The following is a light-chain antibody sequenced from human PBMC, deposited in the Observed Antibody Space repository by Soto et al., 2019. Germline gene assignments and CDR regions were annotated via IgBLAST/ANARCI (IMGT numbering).Light chain of an antibody. V-gene: IGKV3-11*01. CDR2: DAS. J-gene: IGKJ5*01. CDR1: QSVSSY. CDR3: QHRSNWPPIT. Sequence: EIVLTQSPATLSLSPGERATLSCRASQSVSSYLAWYQQKRGQPPRLLIYDASNRATGIPARFSGSGSGTDFTLTISSLEHEDFAVYYCQHRSNWPPITFGQGTRLEIK.